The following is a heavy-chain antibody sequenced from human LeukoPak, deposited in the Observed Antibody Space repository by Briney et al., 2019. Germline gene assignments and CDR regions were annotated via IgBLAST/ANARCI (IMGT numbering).Heavy chain of an antibody. J-gene: IGHJ4*02. CDR1: GYTFTSYG. CDR2: ISAYNGNT. D-gene: IGHD3-22*01. CDR3: ARDVTTRIPRGPYYFDY. V-gene: IGHV1-18*01. Sequence: GASVKVSRKASGYTFTSYGISWVRQAPGQGLEWMGWISAYNGNTNYAQKLQGRVTMTTDTSTSTAYMELRSLRSDDTAVYYCARDVTTRIPRGPYYFDYWGQGTLVTVSS.